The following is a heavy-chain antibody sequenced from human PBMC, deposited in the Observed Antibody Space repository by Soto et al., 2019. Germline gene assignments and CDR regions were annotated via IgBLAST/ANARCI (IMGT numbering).Heavy chain of an antibody. V-gene: IGHV4-31*03. CDR1: GGSISSGGYY. CDR3: VRLALRYFDWSNDAFDI. Sequence: QVQLQESGPGLVKPSQTLSLTCTVSGGSISSGGYYWSWIRQHPGKGLEWIGYIYYSGSTYYNPSLKSRVTISVDTSKNQFSLKLSSVTAADTAVYYCVRLALRYFDWSNDAFDIWGQGTMVTVSS. D-gene: IGHD3-9*01. J-gene: IGHJ3*02. CDR2: IYYSGST.